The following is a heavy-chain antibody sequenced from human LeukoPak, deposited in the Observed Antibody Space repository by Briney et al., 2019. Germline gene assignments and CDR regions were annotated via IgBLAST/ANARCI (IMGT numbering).Heavy chain of an antibody. CDR2: ITTSSSYK. CDR1: GFSFSSYN. CDR3: GRDLYSGDDRNAYSYVNDV. J-gene: IGHJ6*04. Sequence: GGSLRLSCEASGFSFSSYNMDWVRQTPGKGLEWISSITTSSSYKFYADSVKGRFTISRDNAKNSLYLQMSSLTAEDTAVYYCGRDLYSGDDRNAYSYVNDVYYKGNTVTITA. D-gene: IGHD1-26*01. V-gene: IGHV3-21*01.